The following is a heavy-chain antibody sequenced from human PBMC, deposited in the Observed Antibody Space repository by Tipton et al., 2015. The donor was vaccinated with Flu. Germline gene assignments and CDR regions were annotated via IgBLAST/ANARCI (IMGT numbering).Heavy chain of an antibody. CDR2: LYSGGST. CDR1: GITVRSNF. J-gene: IGHJ4*02. V-gene: IGHV3-66*01. D-gene: IGHD1-7*01. Sequence: SLRLSCVASGITVRSNFMNWVRQAPGKGLEWVSVLYSGGSTYYADSVKGRFTISRDDSKNTLYLQMSSLTAEDTGVYYCAREGRDWNYAHFFDYWGQGTPVTVS. CDR3: AREGRDWNYAHFFDY.